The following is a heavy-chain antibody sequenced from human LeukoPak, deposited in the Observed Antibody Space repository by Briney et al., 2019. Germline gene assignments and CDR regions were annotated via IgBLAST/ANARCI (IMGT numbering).Heavy chain of an antibody. Sequence: GGSLRLSCAASGFTFRGYAMSWVGQAPGKGLEWVSAISGSGGSTYYADSVKGRFTISRDNSKNTLYLQMNSLRAEDTAIYYCAKDINSGSYYSDYWGQGTLVTVSS. CDR2: ISGSGGST. CDR1: GFTFRGYA. J-gene: IGHJ4*02. V-gene: IGHV3-23*01. D-gene: IGHD1-26*01. CDR3: AKDINSGSYYSDY.